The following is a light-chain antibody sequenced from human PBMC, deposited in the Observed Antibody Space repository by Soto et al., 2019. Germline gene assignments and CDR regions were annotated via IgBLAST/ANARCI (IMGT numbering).Light chain of an antibody. CDR2: GAS. J-gene: IGKJ1*01. CDR3: QQYNNWPPWT. CDR1: QSVGSN. V-gene: IGKV3-15*01. Sequence: EIVLTQSPGTLSLSPGERATLSCRAFQSVGSNYLVWYQQKPGQAPRLLIYGASTRATGIPARFSGSGSGTEFTLTISSLQSEDFAVYYCQQYNNWPPWTFGQGTKVDI.